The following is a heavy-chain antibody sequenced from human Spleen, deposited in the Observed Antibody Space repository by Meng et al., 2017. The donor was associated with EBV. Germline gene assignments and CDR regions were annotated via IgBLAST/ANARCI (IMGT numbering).Heavy chain of an antibody. V-gene: IGHV3-23*01. CDR3: VKDLAVAGN. CDR1: GFTFSSYT. CDR2: ISGSGGST. Sequence: EVHVLESGGGLAQPGGSLRLSCVASGFTFSSYTIYWFRQAPGKGLAWVSHISGSGGSTYYADSVKGRFTISRDNSKNTLYLQMNSLGVDDTAVYYCVKDLAVAGNWGQGTLVTVSS. J-gene: IGHJ4*02. D-gene: IGHD6-19*01.